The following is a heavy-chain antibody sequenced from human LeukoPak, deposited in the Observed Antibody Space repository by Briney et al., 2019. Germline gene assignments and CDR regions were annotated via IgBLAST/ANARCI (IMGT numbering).Heavy chain of an antibody. CDR3: ASQKGGSYYTAFDY. Sequence: SETLSLTCTVSGGSISSSNYYWGWIRQPPGKGLEWIGSIYYSGSTYYNPSLKSRVTISVDTSKNQFSLKLSSVTAADTAVYYCASQKGGSYYTAFDYWGQGTLVTVSS. D-gene: IGHD3-10*01. V-gene: IGHV4-39*07. J-gene: IGHJ4*02. CDR2: IYYSGST. CDR1: GGSISSSNYY.